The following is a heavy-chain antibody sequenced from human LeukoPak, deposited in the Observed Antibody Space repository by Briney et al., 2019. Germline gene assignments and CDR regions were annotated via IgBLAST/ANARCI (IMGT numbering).Heavy chain of an antibody. Sequence: PGGSLRLSCAASGFTFSSYSMNWVRQAPGKGLEWVSSISSSSSYIYYADSVKGRFTISRDNAKNSLYLQMNSLRAEDTAVYYCARAIGLYGADGYWGQGTLVTASS. J-gene: IGHJ4*02. CDR1: GFTFSSYS. CDR2: ISSSSSYI. D-gene: IGHD4-17*01. CDR3: ARAIGLYGADGY. V-gene: IGHV3-21*01.